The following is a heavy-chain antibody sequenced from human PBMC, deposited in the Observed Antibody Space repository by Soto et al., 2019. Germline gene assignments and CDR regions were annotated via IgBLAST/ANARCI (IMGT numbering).Heavy chain of an antibody. CDR3: ARRVGRVFFDSSSSGMDV. D-gene: IGHD6-6*01. Sequence: VKVSCKASGYTFTGYYMHWVRQAPGQGLEWMGWINPNSGGTNYAQKFQGWVTMTRDTSISTAYMELSRLRSDDTAVYYCARRVGRVFFDSSSSGMDVWGQGTTVTVSS. CDR2: INPNSGGT. V-gene: IGHV1-2*04. CDR1: GYTFTGYY. J-gene: IGHJ6*02.